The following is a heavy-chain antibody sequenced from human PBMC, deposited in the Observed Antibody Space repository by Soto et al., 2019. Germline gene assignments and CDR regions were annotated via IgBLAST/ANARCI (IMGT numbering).Heavy chain of an antibody. Sequence: QVQLQESGPGLVKPSQTVSLTCSLSGASISSGNHFWTWIRQHPVKGLELIGYIYHTGNTKYNPSLESRVSISVDTAKNEFSLRLSSVTAADTALYYCARGRNCAGGTCYPGYWFDPWGQGILVTVSS. J-gene: IGHJ5*02. V-gene: IGHV4-31*03. CDR2: IYHTGNT. CDR1: GASISSGNHF. CDR3: ARGRNCAGGTCYPGYWFDP. D-gene: IGHD2-15*01.